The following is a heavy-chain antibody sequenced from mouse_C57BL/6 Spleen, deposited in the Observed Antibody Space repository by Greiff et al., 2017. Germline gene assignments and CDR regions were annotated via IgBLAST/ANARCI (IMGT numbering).Heavy chain of an antibody. D-gene: IGHD1-1*01. V-gene: IGHV1-69*01. Sequence: QVQLQQPGAELVMPGASVKLSCKASGYTFTSYWMHWVKQRPGQGLEWIGEIDPSDSYTNYNQKFKGKSTLTVDKSSSTAYMLLSSLTSEDSSVYYCARSANYYGSSYEYFDVWGTGTTVTVSS. CDR3: ARSANYYGSSYEYFDV. J-gene: IGHJ1*03. CDR2: IDPSDSYT. CDR1: GYTFTSYW.